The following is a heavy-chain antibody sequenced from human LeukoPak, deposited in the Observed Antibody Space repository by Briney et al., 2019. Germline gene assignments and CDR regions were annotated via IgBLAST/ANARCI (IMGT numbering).Heavy chain of an antibody. J-gene: IGHJ4*02. CDR2: IYYSGST. Sequence: SEALSLTCTVSGGSVSSGSYYWSWIRQPPGTGLEWIGYIYYSGSTNYNPSLKSRVTISVDTSKNQFSLKLSSVTAADTAVYYCAAPSTTLNYYDSSFPDYWGQGTLVTVSS. CDR3: AAPSTTLNYYDSSFPDY. V-gene: IGHV4-61*01. D-gene: IGHD3-22*01. CDR1: GGSVSSGSYY.